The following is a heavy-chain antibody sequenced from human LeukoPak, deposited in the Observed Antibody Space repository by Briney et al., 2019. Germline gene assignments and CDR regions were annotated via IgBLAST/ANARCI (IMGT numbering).Heavy chain of an antibody. Sequence: PSETLSLTCTVSGGSISSYYWSWIRQPAGKGLEWIGRIYTSGSTNYNPSLKSRVTMSVDTSKNQFSLKLNSVTAADTAVYYCATHWLEATKTYSYWFDPWGQGTLVTVSS. CDR3: ATHWLEATKTYSYWFDP. D-gene: IGHD1/OR15-1a*01. CDR1: GGSISSYY. J-gene: IGHJ5*02. V-gene: IGHV4-4*07. CDR2: IYTSGST.